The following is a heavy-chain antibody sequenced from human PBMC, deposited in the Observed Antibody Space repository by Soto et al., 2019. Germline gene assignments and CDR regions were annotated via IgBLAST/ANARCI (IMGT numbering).Heavy chain of an antibody. D-gene: IGHD2-15*01. CDR1: GDSVSSNSSA. Sequence: SQTLSLPCAISGDSVSSNSSACNLIRQSPSRGLELLGRTYYRSKWYNDYAVSVKSRITINPDTSKNQFSLQLNSVTPEDTAVYYCARDREGYCSGGSCGNWFDPWGQGTLVTVSS. CDR2: TYYRSKWYN. J-gene: IGHJ5*02. V-gene: IGHV6-1*01. CDR3: ARDREGYCSGGSCGNWFDP.